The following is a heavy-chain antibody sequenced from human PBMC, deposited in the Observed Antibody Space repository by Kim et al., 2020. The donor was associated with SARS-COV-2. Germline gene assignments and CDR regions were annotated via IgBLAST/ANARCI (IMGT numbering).Heavy chain of an antibody. CDR2: INPSGGDT. J-gene: IGHJ6*02. D-gene: IGHD3-10*01. CDR1: GYTFTNYY. V-gene: IGHV1-46*01. CDR3: ARDQVLLWFGAPYGMDV. Sequence: ASVKVSCKASGYTFTNYYIHWVRQAPGQGLEWMGIINPSGGDTSYAQKFQGRVTMTRDTSTSTVYMELSSLRSDDTAVYYCARDQVLLWFGAPYGMDVWGHGTTVTVSS.